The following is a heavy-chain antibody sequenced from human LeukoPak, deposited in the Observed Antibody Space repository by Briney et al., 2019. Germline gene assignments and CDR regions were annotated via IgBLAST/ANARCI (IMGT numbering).Heavy chain of an antibody. CDR1: GGSFSGYY. V-gene: IGHV4-34*01. Sequence: SETLSLTCAVYGGSFSGYYWSWIRQPPGKGLEWIGEINHSGSTNYDPSLKSRVTISVGTSKNQFSLKLSSVTAADTAVYYCARGDRGYFDYWGQGTLVTVSS. D-gene: IGHD3-10*01. J-gene: IGHJ4*02. CDR3: ARGDRGYFDY. CDR2: INHSGST.